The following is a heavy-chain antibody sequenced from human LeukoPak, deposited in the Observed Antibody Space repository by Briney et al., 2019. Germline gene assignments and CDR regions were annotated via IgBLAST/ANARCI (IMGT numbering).Heavy chain of an antibody. Sequence: SETLSLTCTVSGGSISSYYWSWIRQPPGKGLEWIGYIYTSGSTSYNPSLKSRVTMSVDTSKNQFSLKLSSVTAADTAVYYCARALIAVAGIGAFDIWGQGTMVTVSS. D-gene: IGHD6-19*01. J-gene: IGHJ3*02. CDR3: ARALIAVAGIGAFDI. CDR2: IYTSGST. CDR1: GGSISSYY. V-gene: IGHV4-4*08.